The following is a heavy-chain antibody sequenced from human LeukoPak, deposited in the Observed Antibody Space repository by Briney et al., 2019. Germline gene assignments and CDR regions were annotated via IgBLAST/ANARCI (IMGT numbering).Heavy chain of an antibody. Sequence: GESLKISCKVSGYTFTTFWIGWVRQMPGQGLQWMGIIYPGDSETIYSPSFQGQVTISAGKSISTAYLQWSSLKASDTAMYYCARQRYDYVWGSYQSVFDYWGQGTLVTVSS. V-gene: IGHV5-51*01. J-gene: IGHJ4*02. CDR1: GYTFTTFW. D-gene: IGHD3-16*02. CDR2: IYPGDSET. CDR3: ARQRYDYVWGSYQSVFDY.